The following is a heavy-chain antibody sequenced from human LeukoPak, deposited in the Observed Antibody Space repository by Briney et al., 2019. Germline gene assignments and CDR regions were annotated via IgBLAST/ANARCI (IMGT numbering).Heavy chain of an antibody. CDR3: AKCQGYYYMDV. D-gene: IGHD2-2*01. CDR2: IKQDGSEK. Sequence: GGSLRLSCAASGFTFSSYWMSWVRQAPGKGLEWVANIKQDGSEKYYVDSVKGRFTISRDNSRDTLFLQMNSLRAEDTAVYYCAKCQGYYYMDVWGKGTTVTVSS. J-gene: IGHJ6*03. V-gene: IGHV3-7*03. CDR1: GFTFSSYW.